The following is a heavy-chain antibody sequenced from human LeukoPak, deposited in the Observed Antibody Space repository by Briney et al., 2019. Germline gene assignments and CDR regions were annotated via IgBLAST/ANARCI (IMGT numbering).Heavy chain of an antibody. CDR2: ISCYNGNT. CDR3: ATDLPTTSDFFDY. V-gene: IGHV1-18*01. J-gene: IGHJ4*02. CDR1: VYTFTIYG. Sequence: ASVKVSCKASVYTFTIYGISWVCHAPGQGLEWMGWISCYNGNTNYAQKFQGRVTMTTDTSTSTAYMELRSLTSDDTVVYYCATDLPTTSDFFDYWGQGTLVTVSS. D-gene: IGHD1-26*01.